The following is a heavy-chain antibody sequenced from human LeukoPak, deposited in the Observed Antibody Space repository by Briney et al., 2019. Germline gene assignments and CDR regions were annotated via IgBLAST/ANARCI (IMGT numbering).Heavy chain of an antibody. CDR3: VRGRNNNYYDDSGYSPY. J-gene: IGHJ4*02. V-gene: IGHV3-13*01. CDR1: GFTFSSFD. Sequence: PGGSLRLSCAASGFTFSSFDMHWVRQAPGKGLEWVSGIGTLLDTDYPDSLKGRFTISRENAKNSVFPQMNNVRAGDTAVYYCVRGRNNNYYDDSGYSPYWGQGTLVTVSS. D-gene: IGHD3-22*01. CDR2: IGTLLDT.